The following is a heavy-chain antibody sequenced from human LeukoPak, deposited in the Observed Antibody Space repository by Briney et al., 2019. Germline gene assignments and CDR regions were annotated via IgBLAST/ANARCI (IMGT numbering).Heavy chain of an antibody. D-gene: IGHD3-10*01. CDR2: IYYSGST. CDR1: GGSISSYY. Sequence: PSETLSLTCTVSGGSISSYYWNWIRQPPGKGLEWIGYIYYSGSTNYNPSLKSRVTISVDTSKNQFSLKLSSVTAADTAVYYCARAGGSGSYSLGEYYFDYWGQGTLVTVSS. J-gene: IGHJ4*02. V-gene: IGHV4-59*08. CDR3: ARAGGSGSYSLGEYYFDY.